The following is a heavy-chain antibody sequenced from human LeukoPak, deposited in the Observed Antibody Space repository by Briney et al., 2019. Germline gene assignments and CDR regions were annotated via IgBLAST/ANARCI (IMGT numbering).Heavy chain of an antibody. CDR1: GFTFSSSW. D-gene: IGHD1-26*01. J-gene: IGHJ4*02. CDR3: ARNVGFDY. CDR2: IKQDGSEK. V-gene: IGHV3-7*01. Sequence: PGGSLRLSCAASGFTFSSSWMSWVRQAPGKGLEWMANIKQDGSEKYYVDSVKGRFTISRDNAKNSLYLQMNSLRAEDTAVCYCARNVGFDYWGQGTLVTVSS.